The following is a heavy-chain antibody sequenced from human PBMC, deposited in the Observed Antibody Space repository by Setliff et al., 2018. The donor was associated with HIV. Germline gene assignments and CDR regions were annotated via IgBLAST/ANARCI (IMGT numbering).Heavy chain of an antibody. Sequence: SCKASGYTFTNYAIHWVRLTPGKGLEWVSGINWNSDNIGYAGSVKGRFTISRDNAKNSLHLQMNSLRAEDTALYYCPKDWVKGRDIAQAVDAFDIWGQGTMVTVSS. CDR3: PKDWVKGRDIAQAVDAFDI. CDR2: INWNSDNI. V-gene: IGHV3-9*01. J-gene: IGHJ3*02. D-gene: IGHD6-13*01. CDR1: GYTFTNYA.